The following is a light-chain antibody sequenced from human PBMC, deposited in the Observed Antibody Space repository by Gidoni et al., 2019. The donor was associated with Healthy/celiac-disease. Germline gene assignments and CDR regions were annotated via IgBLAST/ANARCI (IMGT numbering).Light chain of an antibody. CDR3: AAWDDSLNGPV. CDR1: SPNIGSNT. CDR2: SNN. Sequence: QSVLTQPPSASGTPGQGVTISCSGSSPNIGSNTVNWYQQLPGTAPKLLSYSNNQRPSGVPDRFSGSKSGTSASLAISGLQSEDEADYYCAAWDDSLNGPVFGGGTKLTVL. V-gene: IGLV1-44*01. J-gene: IGLJ2*01.